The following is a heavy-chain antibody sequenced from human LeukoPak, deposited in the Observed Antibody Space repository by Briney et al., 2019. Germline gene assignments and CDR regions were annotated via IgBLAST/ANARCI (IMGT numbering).Heavy chain of an antibody. CDR3: ARGPVPAAGFAFDI. CDR2: ISSSSSTI. CDR1: GFTFSSSG. J-gene: IGHJ3*02. Sequence: GSLRLSCAASGFTFSSSGMNWVRQAPGKGLEWVSYISSSSSTIYYADSVKGRFTISRDNAKNSLYPQMNSLRAEDTAVYYCARGPVPAAGFAFDIWGQGTMVTVSS. V-gene: IGHV3-48*01. D-gene: IGHD2-2*01.